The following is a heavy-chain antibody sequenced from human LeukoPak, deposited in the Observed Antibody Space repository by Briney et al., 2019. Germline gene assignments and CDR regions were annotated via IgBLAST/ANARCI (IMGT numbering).Heavy chain of an antibody. CDR3: ARDSGSRSSGLFDY. V-gene: IGHV3-7*01. J-gene: IGHJ4*02. D-gene: IGHD2-15*01. CDR1: GFTFSSYW. CDR2: IKQDGSQK. Sequence: GGSLRLSCAASGFTFSSYWMSWVRQAPGKGLEWVANIKQDGSQKYYVDSVKGRFTISRDNAKNSVSLQINTLRADDTAVYYCARDSGSRSSGLFDYWGQGTLVTVSS.